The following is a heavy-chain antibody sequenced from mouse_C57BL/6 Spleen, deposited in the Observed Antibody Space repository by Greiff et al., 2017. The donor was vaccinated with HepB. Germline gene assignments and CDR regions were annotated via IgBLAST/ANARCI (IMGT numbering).Heavy chain of an antibody. CDR1: GYTFTSYW. V-gene: IGHV1-64*01. CDR3: AREGSSYEDYYAMDY. J-gene: IGHJ4*01. D-gene: IGHD1-1*01. Sequence: QVQLKQPGAELVKPGASVKLSCKASGYTFTSYWMHWVKQRPGQGLEWIGMIHPNSGSTNYNEKFKSKATLTVDKSSSTAYMQLSSLTSEDSAVYYCAREGSSYEDYYAMDYWGQGTSVTVSS. CDR2: IHPNSGST.